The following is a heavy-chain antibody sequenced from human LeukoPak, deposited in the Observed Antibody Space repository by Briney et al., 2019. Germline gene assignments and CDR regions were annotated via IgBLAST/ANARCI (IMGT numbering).Heavy chain of an antibody. D-gene: IGHD5-12*01. Sequence: ASVKLSCKASGYTFTSYDINWVRQATGQGLEWMGWMNPNSGNTGYAQKFQGRVTMTRNTSISTAYIELSSLRSEDTAVYYCARGPGYSGYDWDYYYYYMDGGGKGTTVTIS. CDR1: GYTFTSYD. CDR3: ARGPGYSGYDWDYYYYYMDG. CDR2: MNPNSGNT. V-gene: IGHV1-8*01. J-gene: IGHJ6*03.